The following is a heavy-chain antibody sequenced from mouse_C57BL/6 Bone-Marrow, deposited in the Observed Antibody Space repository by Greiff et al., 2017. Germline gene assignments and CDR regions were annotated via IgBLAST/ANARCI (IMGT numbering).Heavy chain of an antibody. Sequence: VQLQQSDAELVKPGASVKISCKVSGYTFTDHTIHWMKQRPEQGLEWIGYIYPRDGSTKYNEKFKGKATLTADKSSSTAYMQLNSLTSEESAVYFCARCYYYGSSHPYFDVWGTGTTVTVSS. D-gene: IGHD1-1*01. J-gene: IGHJ1*03. CDR1: GYTFTDHT. CDR3: ARCYYYGSSHPYFDV. V-gene: IGHV1-78*01. CDR2: IYPRDGST.